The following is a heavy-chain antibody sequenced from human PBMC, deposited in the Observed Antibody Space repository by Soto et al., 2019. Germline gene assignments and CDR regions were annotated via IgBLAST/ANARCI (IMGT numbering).Heavy chain of an antibody. CDR1: GXAVSSYG. CDR2: ILYDGSNK. Sequence: PXGSLRLACAASGXAVSSYGMDWVRQAPGRGLEWVAFILYDGSNKYYADSVKGRFTISRDNSKNTLYLQMNSLRAEDTAVYYCARDKVKTYYDFWSGYYLEYGMDVWGQGTTGTVS. J-gene: IGHJ6*02. CDR3: ARDKVKTYYDFWSGYYLEYGMDV. D-gene: IGHD3-3*01. V-gene: IGHV3-33*01.